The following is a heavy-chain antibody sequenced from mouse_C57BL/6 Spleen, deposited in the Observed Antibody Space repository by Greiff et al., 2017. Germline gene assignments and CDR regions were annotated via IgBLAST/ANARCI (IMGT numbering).Heavy chain of an antibody. D-gene: IGHD2-10*02. CDR1: GYTFTDYE. J-gene: IGHJ3*01. CDR3: TRRDSIFSAWVAY. Sequence: QVQLQQSGAELVRPGASVTLSCKASGYTFTDYEMHWVKQTPVHGLEWIGAIDPETGGTAYNQKFKGKAILTADKSSSTAYMERRSLTSEDSAVYYCTRRDSIFSAWVAYWGQVTLVTVSA. V-gene: IGHV1-15*01. CDR2: IDPETGGT.